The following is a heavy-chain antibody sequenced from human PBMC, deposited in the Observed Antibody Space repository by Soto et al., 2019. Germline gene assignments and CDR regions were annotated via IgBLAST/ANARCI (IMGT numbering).Heavy chain of an antibody. CDR2: ISWDGGST. CDR1: GFTFDDYT. D-gene: IGHD3-16*02. V-gene: IGHV3-43*01. CDR3: AKDVGLGELSLVDY. Sequence: PVGSLRLSCAASGFTFDDYTMHWVRQAPGKGLEWVSLISWDGGSTYYADSVKGRFTISRDNSKNSLYLQMNSLRTEDTALYYCAKDVGLGELSLVDYWGQGTLVTVSS. J-gene: IGHJ4*02.